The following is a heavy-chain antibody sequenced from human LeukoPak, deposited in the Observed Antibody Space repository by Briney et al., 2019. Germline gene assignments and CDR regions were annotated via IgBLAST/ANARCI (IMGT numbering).Heavy chain of an antibody. V-gene: IGHV1-2*02. J-gene: IGHJ5*02. CDR2: INPNSGGT. CDR1: GYTFTGYY. CDR3: ARDHCGGDCYVSAVWWFDP. Sequence: ASVKVSCKASGYTFTGYYMHWVRQAPGQGLEWMGWINPNSGGTNYAQKFQGRVTMTRDTSISTAYMELSRLRSDDTDVYYCARDHCGGDCYVSAVWWFDPWGQGTLVTVSS. D-gene: IGHD2-21*02.